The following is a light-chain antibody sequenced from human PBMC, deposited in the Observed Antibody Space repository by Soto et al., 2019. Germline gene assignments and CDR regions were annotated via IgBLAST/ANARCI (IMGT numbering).Light chain of an antibody. CDR2: DVS. CDR1: SSDVGGYNY. V-gene: IGLV2-14*01. J-gene: IGLJ1*01. Sequence: HSVLNQPASVSGSPGQSITISCTGTSSDVGGYNYVSWYQQHPGKAPKFMIYDVSNRPSGVSNRFSGSKSGNTASLTISGLQAEDEADYYCCSYTTSNTRQIVFGTGTKVTVL. CDR3: CSYTTSNTRQIV.